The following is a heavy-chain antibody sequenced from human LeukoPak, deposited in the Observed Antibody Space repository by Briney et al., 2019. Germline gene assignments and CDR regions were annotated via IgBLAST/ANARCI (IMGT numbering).Heavy chain of an antibody. Sequence: PGGSLRLSCAASGFTFSSYWMNWARQAPGKGLEWVASINHNGNVNYYVDSVKGRFTISRDNSKNTLYLQINSLRAEDTAVYYCARSLAPYYDFWSGYYNNYYGMDVWGQGTTVTVSS. CDR2: INHNGNVN. D-gene: IGHD3-3*01. J-gene: IGHJ6*02. V-gene: IGHV3-7*01. CDR1: GFTFSSYW. CDR3: ARSLAPYYDFWSGYYNNYYGMDV.